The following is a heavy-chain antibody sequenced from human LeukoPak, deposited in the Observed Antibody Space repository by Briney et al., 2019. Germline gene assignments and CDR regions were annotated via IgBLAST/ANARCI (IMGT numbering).Heavy chain of an antibody. D-gene: IGHD3-22*01. J-gene: IGHJ4*02. Sequence: SETLSLTCTVSGYSISSGYYWGWIRQPPGKGLEWIGSIYHSGRTFYNPSLKSRVTISVDTSKNQFSLKLTSVTAADTAVYYCAKDSSGYSDYFDYWGQGTLVTVSS. CDR2: IYHSGRT. V-gene: IGHV4-38-2*02. CDR1: GYSISSGYY. CDR3: AKDSSGYSDYFDY.